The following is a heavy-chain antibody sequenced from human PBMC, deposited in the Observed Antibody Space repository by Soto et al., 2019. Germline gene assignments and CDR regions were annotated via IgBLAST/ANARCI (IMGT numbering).Heavy chain of an antibody. V-gene: IGHV4-39*01. D-gene: IGHD6-13*01. CDR3: AITVPYSSWYVGYYYGMDV. Sequence: QLQLQESGPGLVKPSETLSLTCTVSGGSISSSSYYWGWIRQPPGKGLEWIGSIYYSGSTYYNPSLKSRVTISVDTSKNQFSLKLSSVTAADTAVYYCAITVPYSSWYVGYYYGMDVWGQGTTVTVSS. J-gene: IGHJ6*02. CDR1: GGSISSSSYY. CDR2: IYYSGST.